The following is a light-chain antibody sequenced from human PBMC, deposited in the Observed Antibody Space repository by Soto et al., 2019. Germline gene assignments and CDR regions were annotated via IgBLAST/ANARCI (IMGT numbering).Light chain of an antibody. CDR2: AAS. V-gene: IGKV1-9*01. CDR1: QGISSY. CDR3: QQLNSYR. Sequence: IHLTQSPSSLSASVGDRVTITCRASQGISSYLAWYQQKPGKAPKLLIYAASTLQSGVPSRFSGSGSGTDFTLTISSLQPEDFATYYCQQLNSYRFGGGTKVEIK. J-gene: IGKJ4*01.